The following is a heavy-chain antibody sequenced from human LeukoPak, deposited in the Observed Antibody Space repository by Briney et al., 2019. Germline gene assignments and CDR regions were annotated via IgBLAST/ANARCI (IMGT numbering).Heavy chain of an antibody. Sequence: GGSLRLSCAASGFTFSSYSMSWVRQAPGKGPEWVSSISSSSVYILYADSVKGRFTISRDNAKNSVYLQLNSLRAEDTAVYYCARVNYYMDVWGKGTTVTVSS. CDR2: ISSSSVYI. CDR3: ARVNYYMDV. CDR1: GFTFSSYS. J-gene: IGHJ6*03. V-gene: IGHV3-21*01.